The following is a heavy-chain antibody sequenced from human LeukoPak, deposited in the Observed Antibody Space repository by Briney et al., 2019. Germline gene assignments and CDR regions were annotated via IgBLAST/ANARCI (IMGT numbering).Heavy chain of an antibody. V-gene: IGHV4-59*08. CDR2: VYYSGST. D-gene: IGHD2-2*01. Sequence: PSETLSLTCTVSGGSISSYYWTWIRQPPGKGLEYIGYVYYSGSTNYNPSLKSRVTISLDMSRNQFSLKLSSVTAADTAVYYCATLLPAAYFDFWGHGTLVTVSS. CDR1: GGSISSYY. J-gene: IGHJ4*01. CDR3: ATLLPAAYFDF.